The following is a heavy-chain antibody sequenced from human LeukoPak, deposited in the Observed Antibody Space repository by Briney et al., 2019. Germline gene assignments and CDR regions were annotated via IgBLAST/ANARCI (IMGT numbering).Heavy chain of an antibody. CDR2: IYYSGST. CDR1: GGSISSGDYY. CDR3: ARGTRYYYGSGGYYYFDY. D-gene: IGHD3-10*01. V-gene: IGHV4-30-4*01. Sequence: SQTLSLTCTVSGGSISSGDYYWSWIRQPPGKGLEWIGYIYYSGSTYYNPSLKSRVTISVDTSKNQFSLKLSSVTAADTAVYYCARGTRYYYGSGGYYYFDYWGQGTLVTVSS. J-gene: IGHJ4*02.